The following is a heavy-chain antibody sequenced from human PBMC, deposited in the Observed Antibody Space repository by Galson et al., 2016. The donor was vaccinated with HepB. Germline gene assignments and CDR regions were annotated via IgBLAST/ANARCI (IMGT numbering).Heavy chain of an antibody. CDR2: IHYNGRP. D-gene: IGHD3-10*01. Sequence: SETLSLTCSVSGGSITSSDWWSWVRQPPGKGLEWIAEIHYNGRPNHSPSLKSRVTISVDKSRNQFSLKLSAVTAADTAVYYCARGELALGFDYWGQGALVTVSS. V-gene: IGHV4/OR15-8*01. CDR1: GGSITSSDW. CDR3: ARGELALGFDY. J-gene: IGHJ4*02.